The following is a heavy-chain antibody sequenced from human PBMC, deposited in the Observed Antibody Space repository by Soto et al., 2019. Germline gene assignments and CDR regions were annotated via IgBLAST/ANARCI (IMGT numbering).Heavy chain of an antibody. D-gene: IGHD5-12*01. V-gene: IGHV3-21*01. CDR3: VRVFHSTLEDADTVASWFDP. CDR1: GFTFSSYS. Sequence: PGGSLRLSCAASGFTFSSYSLNWVRQAPGKGLEWVSSISSSSSYIYYADSVKGRFTVSRDNAKNSLYLQMNSLRAEDTAVYYCVRVFHSTLEDADTVASWFDPWGQGTLVTVSS. J-gene: IGHJ5*02. CDR2: ISSSSSYI.